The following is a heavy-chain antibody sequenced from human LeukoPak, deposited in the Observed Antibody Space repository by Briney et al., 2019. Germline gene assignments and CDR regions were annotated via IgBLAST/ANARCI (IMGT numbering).Heavy chain of an antibody. J-gene: IGHJ6*03. CDR1: GYTFSSYW. V-gene: IGHV5-51*01. D-gene: IGHD6-19*01. CDR2: IYPGDSDT. CDR3: ARLGGYSSGWKDYYYYYMDV. Sequence: GESLKISCKGSGYTFSSYWIGWVRQMPGKGLEWMGIIYPGDSDTRYSPSFQGQVTISADKSISTAYLQWSSPKASDTAMYYCARLGGYSSGWKDYYYYYMDVWGKGTTVTVSS.